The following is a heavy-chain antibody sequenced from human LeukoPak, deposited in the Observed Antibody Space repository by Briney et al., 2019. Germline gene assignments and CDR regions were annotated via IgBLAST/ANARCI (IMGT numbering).Heavy chain of an antibody. CDR3: ARGFYSNYDDYYMDV. D-gene: IGHD4-11*01. CDR1: GGSISSSSYY. CDR2: IYYSGST. V-gene: IGHV4-39*07. J-gene: IGHJ6*03. Sequence: PSETLSLTCTVSGGSISSSSYYWGWIRQPPGKGLEWIGSIYYSGSTYYNPSLKSRVTISVDTSKNQFSLKLSSVTAADTAVYYCARGFYSNYDDYYMDVWGKGTTVTVSS.